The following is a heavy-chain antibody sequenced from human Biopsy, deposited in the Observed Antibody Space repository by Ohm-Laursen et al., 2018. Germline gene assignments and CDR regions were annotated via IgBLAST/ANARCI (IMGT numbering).Heavy chain of an antibody. CDR2: IYDNGDT. CDR1: GGSINSGGHF. D-gene: IGHD3-16*02. J-gene: IGHJ4*02. CDR3: TRVRTFGGVIGGYYFDS. Sequence: TLSLPCSVSGGSINSGGHFWGWVRQSPGKGLEWIGYIYDNGDTYYNPSLMSLVSISADTSKNQVSLRLNSVTAADTAVYYCTRVRTFGGVIGGYYFDSWGQGILVTVSS. V-gene: IGHV4-31*01.